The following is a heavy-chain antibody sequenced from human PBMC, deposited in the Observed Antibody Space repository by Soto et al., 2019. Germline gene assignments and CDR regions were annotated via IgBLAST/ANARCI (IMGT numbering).Heavy chain of an antibody. J-gene: IGHJ4*02. CDR1: GFTFSRYC. D-gene: IGHD2-8*01. CDR2: IKQDGGEK. CDR3: ARALQYTVYGVADC. Sequence: EVQLVESWGGLVQPGGSLRLSCAACGFTFSRYCMSWVRQAPGKGLEWVANIKQDGGEKYYVDSVKGRYTISRDNAKKSMYLQMNSLRAEDTAVYYCARALQYTVYGVADCWGQGTLVTVSS. V-gene: IGHV3-7*05.